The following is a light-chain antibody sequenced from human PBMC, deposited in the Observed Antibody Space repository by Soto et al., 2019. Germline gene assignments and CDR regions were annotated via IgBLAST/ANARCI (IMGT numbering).Light chain of an antibody. V-gene: IGLV2-14*03. J-gene: IGLJ2*01. CDR1: SSDVGAYKY. CDR3: SSYTRSGTVV. CDR2: DVT. Sequence: QSALTQPASVSGSPGESITISCTGTSSDVGAYKYVSWYQHHPGKAPKLMIYDVTNRPSGASNRFSGSKSGYTASLTISGLQAEDEADYYCSSYTRSGTVVFGGGTKVTVL.